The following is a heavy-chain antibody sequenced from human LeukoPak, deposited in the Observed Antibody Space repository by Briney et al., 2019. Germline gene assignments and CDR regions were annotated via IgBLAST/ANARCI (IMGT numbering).Heavy chain of an antibody. V-gene: IGHV3-49*04. CDR3: TRDQGGDYYFDY. J-gene: IGHJ4*02. D-gene: IGHD4-17*01. Sequence: PGGSLRLSCTASGFTFGDYAMSWVRQAPGKGLEWVGFIRSKIYGGTTEYAASVKGRFTISRDDSKSIAYLQMNSLKTEDTAVYYCTRDQGGDYYFDYWGQGTLVTVSS. CDR2: IRSKIYGGTT. CDR1: GFTFGDYA.